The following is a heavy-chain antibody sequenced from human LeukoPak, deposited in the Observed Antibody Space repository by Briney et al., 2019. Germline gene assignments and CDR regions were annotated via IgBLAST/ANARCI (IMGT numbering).Heavy chain of an antibody. CDR2: IIPILGIA. CDR3: ARDPRIVVVVADNWFDP. J-gene: IGHJ5*02. V-gene: IGHV1-69*04. Sequence: ASVKVSCKASGGTFSSYAISWVRQAPGQGLEWMGRIIPILGIANYAQKFQGRVTITADKSTSTAYMELSSLRSEDTAVYYCARDPRIVVVVADNWFDPWGQETLVTVSS. D-gene: IGHD2-15*01. CDR1: GGTFSSYA.